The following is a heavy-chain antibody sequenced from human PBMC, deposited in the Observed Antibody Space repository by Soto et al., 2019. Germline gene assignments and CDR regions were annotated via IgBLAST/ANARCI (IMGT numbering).Heavy chain of an antibody. Sequence: QVQLVQSGAEVKKPGASVKVSCKASGYTFTEYYMHWMRQAPGQGLEWMGWINPTNGDTHYAHNFQDRVTMTRDASISTAYMELSSLTSDDTAVYYCTRGPSSGAFDYWGQGSLVAVSS. CDR1: GYTFTEYY. V-gene: IGHV1-2*02. CDR3: TRGPSSGAFDY. D-gene: IGHD3-22*01. CDR2: INPTNGDT. J-gene: IGHJ4*02.